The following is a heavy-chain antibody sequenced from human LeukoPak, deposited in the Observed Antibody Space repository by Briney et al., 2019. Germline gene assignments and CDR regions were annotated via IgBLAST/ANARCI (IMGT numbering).Heavy chain of an antibody. CDR1: GGTFSSYA. CDR3: ARVVGASIFGVVRGSYNWFDP. V-gene: IGHV1-69*05. J-gene: IGHJ5*02. CDR2: IIPIFGTA. D-gene: IGHD3-3*01. Sequence: SVKVSCKASGGTFSSYAISWVRQAPGQGLEWMGGIIPIFGTANYAQKFQGRVTITTDESTSTAYMELSSLRSEDTAVYYCARVVGASIFGVVRGSYNWFDPWGQGTLVTVSS.